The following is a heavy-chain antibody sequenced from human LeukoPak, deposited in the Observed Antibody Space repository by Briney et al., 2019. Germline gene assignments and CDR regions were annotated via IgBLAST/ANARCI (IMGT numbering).Heavy chain of an antibody. CDR1: GGSISSSSYY. D-gene: IGHD3-22*01. V-gene: IGHV4-39*01. Sequence: SETLSLTCTVSGGSISSSSYYWGWIRQPPGKGLEWIGSIYYSGSTYYNPSLKSQVTISVDTSKNQFSLKLSSVTAADTAVYYCARHLYDSSGYYGLDYFDYWGQGTLVTVSS. J-gene: IGHJ4*02. CDR2: IYYSGST. CDR3: ARHLYDSSGYYGLDYFDY.